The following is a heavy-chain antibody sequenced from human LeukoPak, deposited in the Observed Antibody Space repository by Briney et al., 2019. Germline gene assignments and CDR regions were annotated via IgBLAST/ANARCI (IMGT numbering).Heavy chain of an antibody. J-gene: IGHJ6*02. Sequence: SQTLSLTCTVSGGSISSGGYYWRWLRQHPGKGLEWIGYIYYSGSTYYNQSLKSRVTISVDTSKNQFSLKLSSVTAVDTAVYYCAREELCSSTSCASGPMDVWGQGTTVTVSS. D-gene: IGHD2-2*01. V-gene: IGHV4-31*03. CDR2: IYYSGST. CDR1: GGSISSGGYY. CDR3: AREELCSSTSCASGPMDV.